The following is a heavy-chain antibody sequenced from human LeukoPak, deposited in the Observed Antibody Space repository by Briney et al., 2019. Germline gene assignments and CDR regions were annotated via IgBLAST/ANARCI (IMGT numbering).Heavy chain of an antibody. J-gene: IGHJ4*02. D-gene: IGHD6-19*01. CDR1: GGSISSGPYY. V-gene: IGHV4-39*01. Sequence: SETLSLTCIVSGGSISSGPYYWGWIRQPPGKGLEWIGSIFPSGSTYSNPSLKSRVTISVDTSKNQFSLKLSSVTAADTAVYYCARHGSLSGGLYIRGQGSLVTVSS. CDR2: IFPSGST. CDR3: ARHGSLSGGLYI.